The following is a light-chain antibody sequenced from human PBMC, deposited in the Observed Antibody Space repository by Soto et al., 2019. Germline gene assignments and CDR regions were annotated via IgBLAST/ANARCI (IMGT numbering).Light chain of an antibody. J-gene: IGLJ2*01. CDR3: SSYTSSSTQV. Sequence: QSVLTQPASVSGSPGQSITISCTGTSSDVGGYNYVSWYQQHPGKAPKLMIYDVSNRPSGVSNRFSGSKSGNTASLTISGLKAEEEDDYYCSSYTSSSTQVFGGGTKLTVL. CDR2: DVS. V-gene: IGLV2-14*01. CDR1: SSDVGGYNY.